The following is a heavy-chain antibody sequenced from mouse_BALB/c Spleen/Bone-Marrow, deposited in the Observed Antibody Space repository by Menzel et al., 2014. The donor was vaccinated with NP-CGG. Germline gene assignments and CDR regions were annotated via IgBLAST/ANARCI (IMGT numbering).Heavy chain of an antibody. Sequence: VKLQESGAELARPGASVKMSRKASGYTFTTYTIHWVKQRPGQGLEWIGYINPSSGYANYNQNFKDKATLTADKSSSTAYMQLSSLTSEDSAVYYCTRITTVVRYFDVWGTGTTVTVSS. CDR3: TRITTVVRYFDV. D-gene: IGHD1-1*01. J-gene: IGHJ1*03. CDR2: INPSSGYA. CDR1: GYTFTTYT. V-gene: IGHV1-4*01.